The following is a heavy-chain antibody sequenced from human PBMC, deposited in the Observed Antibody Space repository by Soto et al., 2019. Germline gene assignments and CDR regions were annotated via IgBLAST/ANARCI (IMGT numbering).Heavy chain of an antibody. CDR2: IYYSGST. CDR1: GGSISSYY. D-gene: IGHD2-15*01. J-gene: IGHJ3*02. Sequence: SETLSLTCTVSGGSISSYYWSWIRQPPGKGLEWIGYIYYSGSTNYNPSLKSRVTISVDTSKNQFSLKLSSVTAADTAVYYCARCSGGSCYSSRRGAFDIWGQGTMVTVSS. V-gene: IGHV4-59*01. CDR3: ARCSGGSCYSSRRGAFDI.